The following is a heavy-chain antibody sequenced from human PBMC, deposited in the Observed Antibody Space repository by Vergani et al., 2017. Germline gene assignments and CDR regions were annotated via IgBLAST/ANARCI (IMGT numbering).Heavy chain of an antibody. CDR1: FDSIRNLY. Sequence: QVQLQESGPGLVKSSETLSLTCSVFFDSIRNLYCNWIRQPPGKGLEWIGSIHYSENTNYNPSLKTQVTISVDTSKNQFSLTLTSVTAADTAVYYCASDTHSGQRADRWGQGILVTVTS. J-gene: IGHJ5*02. D-gene: IGHD6-19*01. CDR3: ASDTHSGQRADR. CDR2: IHYSENT. V-gene: IGHV4-59*11.